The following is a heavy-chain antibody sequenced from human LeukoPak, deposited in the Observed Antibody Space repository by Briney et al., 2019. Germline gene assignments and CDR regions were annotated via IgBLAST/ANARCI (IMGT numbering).Heavy chain of an antibody. CDR1: GGTFSSYA. J-gene: IGHJ4*02. Sequence: VASVKVSCKASGGTFSSYAVSWVRQAPGQGLEWMGWISTYNGDTNYAQKLQGRVTMTTDTSTSTAYMELRSLRSDDTAVYYCARELPGNYFDYWGQGTLVTVSS. CDR2: ISTYNGDT. CDR3: ARELPGNYFDY. V-gene: IGHV1-18*01. D-gene: IGHD2-15*01.